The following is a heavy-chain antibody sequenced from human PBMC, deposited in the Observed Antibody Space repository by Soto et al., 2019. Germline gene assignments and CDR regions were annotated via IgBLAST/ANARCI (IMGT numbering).Heavy chain of an antibody. CDR2: ISVSVSIT. CDR3: AKDEVVAIYYDYSGMDV. Sequence: EVQLLESGGGLVQPGGSLRLSCAASGFTFSSYAMSWVRQAPGKGLEWVSSISVSVSITYYAYSLKSWFTISRDNSKNTLYMQMNSLRAEDTAVYYCAKDEVVAIYYDYSGMDVWGQGTTVTVSS. CDR1: GFTFSSYA. V-gene: IGHV3-23*01. D-gene: IGHD2-15*01. J-gene: IGHJ6*02.